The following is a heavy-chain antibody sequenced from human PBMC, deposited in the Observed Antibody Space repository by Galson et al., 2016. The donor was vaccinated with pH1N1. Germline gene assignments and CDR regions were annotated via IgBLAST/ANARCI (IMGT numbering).Heavy chain of an antibody. Sequence: SVKVSCKASGYTFTTYSMHWVRQAPGQRLEWLGWINPGNGDTKYSQKFQGRVTITRDTSASTAYMELSSLRSEDTAVYYGAFQVRIGITIVFDYWGQGTLVTVSS. CDR2: INPGNGDT. V-gene: IGHV1-3*01. J-gene: IGHJ4*02. CDR1: GYTFTTYS. D-gene: IGHD3-3*01. CDR3: AFQVRIGITIVFDY.